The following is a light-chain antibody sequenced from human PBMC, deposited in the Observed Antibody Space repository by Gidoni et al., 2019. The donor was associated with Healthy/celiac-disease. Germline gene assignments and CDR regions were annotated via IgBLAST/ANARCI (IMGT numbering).Light chain of an antibody. V-gene: IGLV2-14*01. CDR3: SSYTSSSTLDV. CDR1: SSDVGGYNY. Sequence: QSALTQPASVSGSPGQSITISCPGTSSDVGGYNYVSWYQQHPGKAPKLMIYEVSNRPSGVSNRFSGSKSGNTVSLTISGLQAEDEADYYCSSYTSSSTLDVFGTGTKVTVL. CDR2: EVS. J-gene: IGLJ1*01.